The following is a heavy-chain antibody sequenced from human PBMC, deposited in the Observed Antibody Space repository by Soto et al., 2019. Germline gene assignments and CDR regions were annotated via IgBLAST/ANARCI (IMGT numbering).Heavy chain of an antibody. CDR3: ARLTVPLDIVVLPAASFDY. CDR2: INPNSGST. J-gene: IGHJ4*02. V-gene: IGHV1-2*02. CDR1: GYTFTSYG. D-gene: IGHD2-2*01. Sequence: ASVKVSCKASGYTFTSYGISWVRQATGQGLEWMGWINPNSGSTDYAQKFQGRVTMTRDTSISTAYMELSRVRSDDTAVYYCARLTVPLDIVVLPAASFDYWGQGTLVTVSS.